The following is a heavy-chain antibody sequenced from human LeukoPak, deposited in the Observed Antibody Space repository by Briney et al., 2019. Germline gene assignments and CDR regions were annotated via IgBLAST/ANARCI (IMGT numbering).Heavy chain of an antibody. D-gene: IGHD3-9*01. CDR2: IYHSGST. CDR1: GGSISSSNW. V-gene: IGHV4-4*02. CDR3: ARAVGYFDHSLDY. Sequence: SETLPLTCAVSGGSISSSNWWSWVRPPPGKGLEWIGEIYHSGSTNYIPSLKSRVTISVDKSKNQFSLKLSSVTAADTAVYYCARAVGYFDHSLDYWGQGTLVTVSS. J-gene: IGHJ4*02.